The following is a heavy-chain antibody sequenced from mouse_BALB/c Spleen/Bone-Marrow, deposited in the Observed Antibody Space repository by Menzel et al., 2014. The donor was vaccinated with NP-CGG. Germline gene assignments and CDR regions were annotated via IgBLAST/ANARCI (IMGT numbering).Heavy chain of an antibody. CDR3: TRYGNSHYYAMDY. CDR1: GYTFTSYW. CDR2: IYPSDSYT. J-gene: IGHJ4*01. V-gene: IGHV1-69*02. D-gene: IGHD1-1*01. Sequence: QVQLQQSGAELVRPGASVKLSCRASGYTFTSYWITWVKQRPGQGLEWFGNIYPSDSYTNYNQRFKDKATLTVDKSSSTAYMQLSSPTSEDSAVYYCTRYGNSHYYAMDYWGQGTSVTVSS.